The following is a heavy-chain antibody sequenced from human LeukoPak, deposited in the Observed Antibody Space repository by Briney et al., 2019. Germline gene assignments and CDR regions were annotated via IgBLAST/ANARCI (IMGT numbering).Heavy chain of an antibody. CDR2: IYYSGST. V-gene: IGHV4-39*01. J-gene: IGHJ4*02. D-gene: IGHD6-19*01. CDR1: GVSIRSTSYY. Sequence: SETLSLTCTVSGVSIRSTSYYWGWIRQPPGKGLEWIGSIYYSGSTSYNPSLKSRVTISVDTSKNQFSLKLSSVTAADTSVDYCARIAVAEGGFDYWGQGTLVTVSS. CDR3: ARIAVAEGGFDY.